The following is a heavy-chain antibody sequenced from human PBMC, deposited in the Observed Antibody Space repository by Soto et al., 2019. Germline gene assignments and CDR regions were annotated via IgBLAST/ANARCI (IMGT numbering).Heavy chain of an antibody. D-gene: IGHD1-26*01. J-gene: IGHJ6*02. CDR2: INPNSGDT. V-gene: IGHV1-2*02. Sequence: GASVNVSCKASGYTFTGYYVHWVRRSPGQGLEWMGWINPNSGDTYLAQRFQGRVTMNRDTSIGTAYMELRGLTSDDTAEYYCAKGGAIVAAGTRVYLYNAMDVWGQGTTVTVSS. CDR1: GYTFTGYY. CDR3: AKGGAIVAAGTRVYLYNAMDV.